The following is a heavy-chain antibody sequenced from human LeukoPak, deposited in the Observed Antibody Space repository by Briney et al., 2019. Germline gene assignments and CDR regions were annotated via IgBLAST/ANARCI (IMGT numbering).Heavy chain of an antibody. CDR2: ISYDGNDK. CDR3: ARSFGRNYPYFDY. Sequence: GGSLRLSCAASGFTFSSYTMHWVRQAPGKGLEWVAVISYDGNDKYYADSVKGRFTISRDNSKNTLHLQMHSLRVEDTAVYYCARSFGRNYPYFDYWGQGTLVTVSS. D-gene: IGHD1-7*01. CDR1: GFTFSSYT. J-gene: IGHJ4*02. V-gene: IGHV3-30*04.